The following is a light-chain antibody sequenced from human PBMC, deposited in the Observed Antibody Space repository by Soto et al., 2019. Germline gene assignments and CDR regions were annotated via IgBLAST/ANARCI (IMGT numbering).Light chain of an antibody. Sequence: QSALTQPRSLSGSPGQSVTISCTGPTIGAHSFVSWYQDRPDKVPKLLIYDVSQRPSGIPDRFSGSRSANTASLTISGLQADDAAAYYCCSYTGNKVFVFXTGTNVTVL. J-gene: IGLJ1*01. V-gene: IGLV2-11*01. CDR2: DVS. CDR1: TIGAHSF. CDR3: CSYTGNKVFV.